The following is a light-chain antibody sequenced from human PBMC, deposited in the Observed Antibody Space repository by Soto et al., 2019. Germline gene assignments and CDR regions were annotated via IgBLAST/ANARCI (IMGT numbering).Light chain of an antibody. CDR3: SSDAGINTWV. Sequence: QSALTQPRSVSGSPGQSVTISCTGTSSDVGAYNYVSWYQQHPGKAPKLMIYDVSKWPSGVPDRFSGSKSGNTASLTIHGLPAEDEADYYCSSDAGINTWVFGGGTKLTVL. CDR2: DVS. J-gene: IGLJ3*02. V-gene: IGLV2-11*01. CDR1: SSDVGAYNY.